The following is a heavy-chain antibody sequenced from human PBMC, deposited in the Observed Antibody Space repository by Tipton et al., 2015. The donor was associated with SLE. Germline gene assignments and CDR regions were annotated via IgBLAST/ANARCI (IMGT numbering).Heavy chain of an antibody. CDR2: IYPGDSDT. D-gene: IGHD3-3*01. Sequence: QSGAEVKKPGESLEISCKGFGYRFANYWIAWVRQMPGKGLEWMGIIYPGDSDTRYSPSFQGQVTISADKSISTAYLQWSSLKASDTAMYYCASHLPYYDFWSGYHAFDIWGQGTMVTVSS. V-gene: IGHV5-51*01. CDR3: ASHLPYYDFWSGYHAFDI. J-gene: IGHJ3*02. CDR1: GYRFANYW.